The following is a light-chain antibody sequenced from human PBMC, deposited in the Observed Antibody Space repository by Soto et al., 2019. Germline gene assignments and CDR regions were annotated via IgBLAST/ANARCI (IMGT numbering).Light chain of an antibody. Sequence: QSALTQPASVSGSPGQSITISCTGTSSDIGYNYVSWYQQHPGKVPKLIIYAVTNRPSGVSDRFSGSKSGNTASLTISGLQPEDEADYYCSSYTNINTWVFGGGTKVTVL. CDR3: SSYTNINTWV. CDR1: SSDIGYNY. V-gene: IGLV2-14*03. J-gene: IGLJ3*02. CDR2: AVT.